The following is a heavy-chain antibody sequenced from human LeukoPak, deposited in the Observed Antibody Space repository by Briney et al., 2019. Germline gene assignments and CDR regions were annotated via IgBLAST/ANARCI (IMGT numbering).Heavy chain of an antibody. CDR3: AKLLGVLLWFGELLGDDAFDI. J-gene: IGHJ3*02. V-gene: IGHV3-30*02. CDR2: IRYDGSNK. CDR1: GFTFSSYG. Sequence: GGSLRLSCAASGFTFSSYGMHWVRQAPGKGLEWVAFIRYDGSNKYYADSVKGRFTISRDNSKNTLYLQMNRLRAEDTAVYYCAKLLGVLLWFGELLGDDAFDIWGQGTMVTVSS. D-gene: IGHD3-10*01.